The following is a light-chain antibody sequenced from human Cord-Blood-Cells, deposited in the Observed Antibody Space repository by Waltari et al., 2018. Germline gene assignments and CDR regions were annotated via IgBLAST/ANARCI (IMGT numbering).Light chain of an antibody. CDR2: EGS. V-gene: IGLV2-23*01. CDR3: CSYAGSSTL. Sequence: QSALTQPASVSGSPAQSITISCTGTSSDVGSYNLVSWYQQHPGKAPNLMIYEGSKRPSGVSNRFSGSKSGNTASLTISGLQAEDEADYYCCSYAGSSTLFGGGTKLTVL. J-gene: IGLJ3*02. CDR1: SSDVGSYNL.